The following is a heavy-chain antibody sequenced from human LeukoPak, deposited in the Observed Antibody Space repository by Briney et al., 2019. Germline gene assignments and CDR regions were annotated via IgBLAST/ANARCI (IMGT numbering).Heavy chain of an antibody. D-gene: IGHD3-3*01. CDR1: GFTFSSYA. J-gene: IGHJ6*03. V-gene: IGHV3-23*01. CDR2: ISATGGKT. Sequence: GGSLRLSCAASGFTFSSYAFTWVRQTPGKGLEWVSVISATGGKTYYGNSVKGRFTISRDNSNNTLYLQMNSLRADDTAVYYCARTDDFWSGYVYYYYIDVWGKGRAVTVSS. CDR3: ARTDDFWSGYVYYYYIDV.